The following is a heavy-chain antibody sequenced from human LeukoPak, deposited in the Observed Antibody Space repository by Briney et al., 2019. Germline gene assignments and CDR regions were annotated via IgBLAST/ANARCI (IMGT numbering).Heavy chain of an antibody. CDR2: MNPNSGNT. Sequence: ASVKVSCKASGYTFTSYDINWVRQATGQGLEWMGWMNPNSGNTGYAQKFQGRVTTTRNTSISTAYMELSSLRSEDTAVYYCARPGGYGDYVDCWGQGTLVTVSS. V-gene: IGHV1-8*01. D-gene: IGHD4-17*01. CDR1: GYTFTSYD. J-gene: IGHJ4*02. CDR3: ARPGGYGDYVDC.